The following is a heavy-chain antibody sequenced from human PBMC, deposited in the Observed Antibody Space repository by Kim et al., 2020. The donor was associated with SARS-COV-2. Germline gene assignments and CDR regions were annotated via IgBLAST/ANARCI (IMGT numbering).Heavy chain of an antibody. CDR3: ARASPYYDILTGYYPQSDAFDI. D-gene: IGHD3-9*01. Sequence: GGSLRLSCAASGFTFSSYWMHWVRQAPGKGLVWVSRINSDGSSTSYADSVKGRFTISRDNAKNTLYLQMNSLRAEDTAVYYCARASPYYDILTGYYPQSDAFDIWGQGTMVTVSS. CDR1: GFTFSSYW. CDR2: INSDGSST. V-gene: IGHV3-74*01. J-gene: IGHJ3*02.